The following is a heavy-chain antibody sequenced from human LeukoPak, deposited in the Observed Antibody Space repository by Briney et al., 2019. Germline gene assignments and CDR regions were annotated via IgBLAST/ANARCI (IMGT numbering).Heavy chain of an antibody. CDR3: ARGVEPLAANTLAY. CDR2: LYSDGNT. V-gene: IGHV3-53*01. Sequence: GGSLRLSCAASGFTVITNDMTWVREAPGKGLEWVSVLYSDGNTKYADSVQGRFTISRDNSKNTLYLEMNSLSPDDTAVYYCARGVEPLAANTLAYWGQGTLVTVSS. J-gene: IGHJ4*02. D-gene: IGHD1-14*01. CDR1: GFTVITND.